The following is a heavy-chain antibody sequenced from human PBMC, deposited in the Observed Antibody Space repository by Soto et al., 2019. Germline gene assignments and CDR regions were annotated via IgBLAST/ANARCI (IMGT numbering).Heavy chain of an antibody. CDR3: ARVCSGGSCYGFYFDY. V-gene: IGHV4-61*01. CDR1: GGSVSSGSYY. CDR2: IYYSGST. J-gene: IGHJ4*02. D-gene: IGHD2-15*01. Sequence: PSETLSVPCPVSGGSVSSGSYYWSWIRQPPGKGLEWIGYIYYSGSTNYNPSLKSRVTISVDTSKNQFSLKLSSVTAADTAVYYCARVCSGGSCYGFYFDYWGQGTLVPVSS.